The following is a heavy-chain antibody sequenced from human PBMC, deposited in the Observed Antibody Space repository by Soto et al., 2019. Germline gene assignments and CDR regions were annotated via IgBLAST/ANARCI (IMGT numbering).Heavy chain of an antibody. CDR3: AKDLEEDYVWGSYRPRGLVY. J-gene: IGHJ4*02. Sequence: EVQLLESGGGLVQPGGSLRLSCAASGFTFSSYAMSWVRKAPGKGLEWVSAISGSGGSTYYADSVKGRFTISRDNSKNTLYLQMNSLRAEDTAVYYCAKDLEEDYVWGSYRPRGLVYWGQGTLVTVSS. D-gene: IGHD3-16*02. CDR1: GFTFSSYA. V-gene: IGHV3-23*01. CDR2: ISGSGGST.